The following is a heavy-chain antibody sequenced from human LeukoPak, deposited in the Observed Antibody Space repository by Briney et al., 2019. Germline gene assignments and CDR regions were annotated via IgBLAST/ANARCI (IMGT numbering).Heavy chain of an antibody. CDR2: INASSSGT. V-gene: IGHV1-2*02. D-gene: IGHD5-24*01. CDR1: GYTFTGYY. J-gene: IGHJ4*02. Sequence: ASVKVSCKASGYTFTGYYLHWVRQAPGQGLEWMGCINASSSGTQCAVKFRDRITRNRYTSIPTAYMELSRLRYDAAAVYYCARDVKMAIASGGYWGQGTLVTVSS. CDR3: ARDVKMAIASGGY.